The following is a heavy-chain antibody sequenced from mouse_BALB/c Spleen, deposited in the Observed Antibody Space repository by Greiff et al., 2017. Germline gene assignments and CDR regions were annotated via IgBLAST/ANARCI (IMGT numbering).Heavy chain of an antibody. CDR3: ARGIYYGNPTGGFDV. J-gene: IGHJ1*01. CDR2: ISSGGSYT. D-gene: IGHD2-1*01. CDR1: GFTFSSYA. V-gene: IGHV5-9-4*01. Sequence: EVQRVESGGGLVKPGGSLKLSCAASGFTFSSYAMSWVRQSPEKRLEWVAEISSGGSYTYYPDTVTGRFTISRDNAKNTLYLEMSSLRSEDTAMYYCARGIYYGNPTGGFDVWGAGTTVTVSS.